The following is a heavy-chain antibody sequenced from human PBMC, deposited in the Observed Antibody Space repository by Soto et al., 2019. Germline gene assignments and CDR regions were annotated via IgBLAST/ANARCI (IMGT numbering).Heavy chain of an antibody. CDR2: SNHSGST. CDR1: GGSFSGYY. CDR3: ARGLSPKYYYDSSGSTKGAFDI. Sequence: QVQLQQWGAGLLKPSETLSLTCAVYGGSFSGYYWSWIRQPPGKGLERIGESNHSGSTNYNPSLKSRVTISVDTSKNQFSLTLSSVTAADTAVYYCARGLSPKYYYDSSGSTKGAFDIWGQGTMVTVSS. D-gene: IGHD3-22*01. V-gene: IGHV4-34*01. J-gene: IGHJ3*02.